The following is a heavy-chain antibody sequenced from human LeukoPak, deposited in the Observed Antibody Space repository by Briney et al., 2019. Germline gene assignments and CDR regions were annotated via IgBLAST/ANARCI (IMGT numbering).Heavy chain of an antibody. D-gene: IGHD3-10*01. J-gene: IGHJ4*02. CDR3: ASHGITMVRGVKGYFDY. CDR2: ISGSGGST. CDR1: GFTFSSYA. V-gene: IGHV3-23*01. Sequence: PGGSLRLSCAASGFTFSSYAMSWVRQAPGKGLEWVSAISGSGGSTYYADSVKGRFTISRDNAKNSLYLQMNSLRAEDTAVYYCASHGITMVRGVKGYFDYWGQGTLVTVSS.